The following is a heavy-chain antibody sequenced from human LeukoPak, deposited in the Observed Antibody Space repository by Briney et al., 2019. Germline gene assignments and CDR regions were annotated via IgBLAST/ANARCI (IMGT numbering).Heavy chain of an antibody. CDR3: AKGRDKYQLLSKNWFDP. CDR2: ISWNSGSI. D-gene: IGHD2-2*01. J-gene: IGHJ5*02. CDR1: GFTFDDYA. V-gene: IGHV3-9*01. Sequence: GRSLRLSCAASGFTFDDYAMHWVRQAPGKGLEWVSGISWNSGSIGYADSVKGRFTISRDNAKNSLSLQMNSLRAEDTALYYCAKGRDKYQLLSKNWFDPWGQGTLVTVSS.